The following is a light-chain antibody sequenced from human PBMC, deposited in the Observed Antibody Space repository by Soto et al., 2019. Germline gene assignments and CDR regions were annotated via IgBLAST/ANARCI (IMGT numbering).Light chain of an antibody. V-gene: IGLV2-14*01. Sequence: QSVLTQPASVSGSPGQSITISCTGTSSDIGGFSYVSWYQQHPDKAPKLIIYEVINRPSGVSNRFSGSKSGDTASLTISGLQPEDEADYSCSSYSSTSTPVVFGGGTQLTVL. CDR1: SSDIGGFSY. CDR2: EVI. J-gene: IGLJ7*01. CDR3: SSYSSTSTPVV.